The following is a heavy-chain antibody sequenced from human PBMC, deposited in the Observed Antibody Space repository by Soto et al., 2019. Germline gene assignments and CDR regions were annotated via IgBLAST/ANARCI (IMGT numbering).Heavy chain of an antibody. Sequence: SETLSLTCTVSGSSISSGSYYRSWIRQPPGKGLEWIGYIYYSGSTNYNPSLKSRVTISVDTSTSTAYMELSSLRSEDTAVYYCARDVQQLVGWFDPWGQGTLVTVSS. V-gene: IGHV4-61*01. CDR2: IYYSGST. CDR1: GSSISSGSYY. D-gene: IGHD6-13*01. CDR3: ARDVQQLVGWFDP. J-gene: IGHJ5*02.